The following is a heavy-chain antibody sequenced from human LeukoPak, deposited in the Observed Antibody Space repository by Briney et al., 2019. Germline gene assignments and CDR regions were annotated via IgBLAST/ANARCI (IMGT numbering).Heavy chain of an antibody. CDR3: ARDLRTTVTPPYYFDY. D-gene: IGHD4-17*01. CDR2: ISSSSSYI. J-gene: IGHJ4*02. V-gene: IGHV3-21*01. Sequence: PGGSLRLSCAASGFTFSHSWMSWVRQAPGKGLEWVSSISSSSSYIYYADSVKGRFTISRDNAKNSLYLQMNSLRAEDTAVYYCARDLRTTVTPPYYFDYWGQGTLVTVSS. CDR1: GFTFSHSW.